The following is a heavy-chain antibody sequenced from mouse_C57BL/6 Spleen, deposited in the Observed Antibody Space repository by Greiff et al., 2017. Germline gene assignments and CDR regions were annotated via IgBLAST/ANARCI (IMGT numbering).Heavy chain of an antibody. CDR2: IYPGDGDT. CDR3: ARSSDYGSSYHFFAY. J-gene: IGHJ3*01. D-gene: IGHD1-1*01. CDR1: GYAFSSYW. V-gene: IGHV1-80*01. Sequence: QVQLQQSGAELVKPGASVKISCKASGYAFSSYWMNWVKQRPGKGLEWIGQIYPGDGDTNYNGKFKGKATLTADKSSSTAYMQLSSLTSEDSAVYFCARSSDYGSSYHFFAYWGQGTLVTVSA.